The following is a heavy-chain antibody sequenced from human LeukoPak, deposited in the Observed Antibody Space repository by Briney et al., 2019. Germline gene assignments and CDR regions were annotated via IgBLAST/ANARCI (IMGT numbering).Heavy chain of an antibody. CDR2: ISSSGSTI. V-gene: IGHV3-48*03. D-gene: IGHD3-3*01. Sequence: GGSLRLSCAASGFTFSSYEMNWVRQAPGKGLEWVSYISSSGSTIYYADSVKGRFTISRDNANNSLYLQMNSLRAEDTAVYYCARVKYFDFWSGNDAFDIWGQGTMVTVSS. J-gene: IGHJ3*02. CDR1: GFTFSSYE. CDR3: ARVKYFDFWSGNDAFDI.